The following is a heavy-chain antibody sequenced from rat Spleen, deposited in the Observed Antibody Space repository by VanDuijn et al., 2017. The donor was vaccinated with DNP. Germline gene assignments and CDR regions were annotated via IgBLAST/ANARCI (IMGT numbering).Heavy chain of an antibody. CDR1: GFTFSDYA. CDR3: ATGHFDY. CDR2: IIYDGGST. V-gene: IGHV5S10*01. Sequence: EVQLVESGGGLVQPGNSLKLSCTASGFTFSDYAMAWVRQSLKKGLEWVAVIIYDGGSTYYGDSVKGRFTISRDNTKSTLYLQMDSLRSEDTATYYCATGHFDYWGQGTLVTVSS. J-gene: IGHJ3*01.